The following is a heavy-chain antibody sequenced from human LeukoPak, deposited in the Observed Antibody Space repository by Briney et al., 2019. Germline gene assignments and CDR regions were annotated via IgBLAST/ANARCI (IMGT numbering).Heavy chain of an antibody. J-gene: IGHJ4*02. Sequence: PGGSLRLSCAASGFIFSGYGMHWVRQAPGKGLEWVAFIGHDGRNKYHADSVKGRFTISRDNSKNTLNLQMNSLRAEDTAVYYCAREKSRYGSGSYWLDYWGQGTLVTVSS. CDR3: AREKSRYGSGSYWLDY. V-gene: IGHV3-30*12. CDR1: GFIFSGYG. D-gene: IGHD3-10*01. CDR2: IGHDGRNK.